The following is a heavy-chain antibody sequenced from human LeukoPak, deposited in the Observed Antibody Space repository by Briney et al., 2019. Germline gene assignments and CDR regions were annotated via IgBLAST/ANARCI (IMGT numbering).Heavy chain of an antibody. CDR2: IRYDGSNK. CDR3: AKDRACGQWNCQGSDY. J-gene: IGHJ4*02. V-gene: IGHV3-30*02. Sequence: PGGSLRLSCAASGFTFSSYGMHWVRQAPGKGLEWVAFIRYDGSNKYYADSVKGRFTISRDNSKNTLYLQMDNLSGEDTAVYYCAKDRACGQWNCQGSDYWGQGTLVTVSS. D-gene: IGHD1-7*01. CDR1: GFTFSSYG.